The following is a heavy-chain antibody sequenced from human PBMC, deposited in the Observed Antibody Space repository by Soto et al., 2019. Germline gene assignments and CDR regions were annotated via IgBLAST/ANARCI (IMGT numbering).Heavy chain of an antibody. CDR1: GFTFSSYS. Sequence: GGSLRLSCAASGFTFSSYSMNWVRQAPGKGLEWVSYISSSSSTIYYADSVKGRFTISRDNAKNSLYLQMNSLRAEDTAVYYCAREPRGTVTPYYYYYYYMDVWGKGTTVTVSS. CDR2: ISSSSSTI. D-gene: IGHD4-17*01. CDR3: AREPRGTVTPYYYYYYYMDV. V-gene: IGHV3-48*01. J-gene: IGHJ6*03.